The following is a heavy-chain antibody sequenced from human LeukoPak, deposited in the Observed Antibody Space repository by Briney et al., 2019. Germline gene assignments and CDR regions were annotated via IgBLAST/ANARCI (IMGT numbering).Heavy chain of an antibody. D-gene: IGHD3-10*01. Sequence: ASVKVSCKASVYTFSNYDINWVRQAPGQGLEWMAWMNPKSGSTGYAQKFQGRVTMTEDTSTDTAYMELSSLRSEDTAVYYCATARALYGSGIGGYFDYWGQGTLVTVSS. CDR3: ATARALYGSGIGGYFDY. J-gene: IGHJ4*02. CDR1: VYTFSNYD. CDR2: MNPKSGST. V-gene: IGHV1-8*01.